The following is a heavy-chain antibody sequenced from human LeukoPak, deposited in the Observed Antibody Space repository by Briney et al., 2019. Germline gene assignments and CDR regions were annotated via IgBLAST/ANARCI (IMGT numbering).Heavy chain of an antibody. Sequence: GASVKVSCKASGYTFTSYYMHWVRQAPGQGLEWMGIINPSGGSTSYAQKFQGRVTMTRDTFTSTVYMELSSLRSEDTAVYYCARDGSNGDWPGHFDYWGQGTLVTVSS. V-gene: IGHV1-46*01. D-gene: IGHD4-17*01. CDR1: GYTFTSYY. CDR2: INPSGGST. J-gene: IGHJ4*02. CDR3: ARDGSNGDWPGHFDY.